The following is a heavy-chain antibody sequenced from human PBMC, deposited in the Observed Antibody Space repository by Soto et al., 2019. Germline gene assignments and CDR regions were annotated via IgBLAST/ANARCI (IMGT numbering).Heavy chain of an antibody. V-gene: IGHV4-39*01. CDR3: AKWSRVRGVIWGNNWFDP. D-gene: IGHD3-10*02. CDR1: GGSISSSSDY. Sequence: SETLSLTCTVSGGSISSSSDYWGWIRQPPGKGLEWIGSIYYSGSTYYNPSLKSRVTISVDTSKNQFSLKLSSVAAADTAVYYCAKWSRVRGVIWGNNWFDPWGQGTLVTVSS. J-gene: IGHJ5*02. CDR2: IYYSGST.